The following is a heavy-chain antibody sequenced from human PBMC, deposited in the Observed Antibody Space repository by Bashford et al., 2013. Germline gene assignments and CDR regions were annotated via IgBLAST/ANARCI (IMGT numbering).Heavy chain of an antibody. CDR2: IGGSGDPT. Sequence: GGSLRLSCAASGFTFRSYAMSWVRQAPGKGLEWVSSIGGSGDPTYYADSVKGRFTISRDNSKNTLYLQMNSLRAEDTAVFYCAREEHSNYYYYVPYWGQGTLVTVSS. D-gene: IGHD3-10*02. V-gene: IGHV3-23*01. CDR1: GFTFRSYA. CDR3: AREEHSNYYYYVPY. J-gene: IGHJ1*01.